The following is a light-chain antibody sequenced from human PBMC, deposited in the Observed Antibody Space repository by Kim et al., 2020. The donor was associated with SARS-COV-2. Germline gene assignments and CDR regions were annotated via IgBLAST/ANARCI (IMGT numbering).Light chain of an antibody. CDR2: GAS. CDR3: QQYNNWPGT. Sequence: VSPGERSTLSCRASQSFSSNLAWYQQKPGQAPRLLIYGASTRATGIPARFSGSGSGTEFTLTISSLQSEDFAVYYCQQYNNWPGTFGQGTKVDIK. V-gene: IGKV3-15*01. J-gene: IGKJ1*01. CDR1: QSFSSN.